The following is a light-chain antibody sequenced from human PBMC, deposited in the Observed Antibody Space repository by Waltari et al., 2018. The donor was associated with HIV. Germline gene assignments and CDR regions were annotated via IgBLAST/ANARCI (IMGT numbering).Light chain of an antibody. CDR2: LGS. Sequence: DIVMTQSPLSLSVTPGEPASIPCRSNQSLLHSNGSTWLDWYLQKPGQSPQVLIYLGSNRASGVPDRFSGSGSGADFILKISRVEAEDSGIYYCMQTLQSPWTFGQGTKVEVK. CDR1: QSLLHSNGSTW. V-gene: IGKV2-28*01. J-gene: IGKJ1*01. CDR3: MQTLQSPWT.